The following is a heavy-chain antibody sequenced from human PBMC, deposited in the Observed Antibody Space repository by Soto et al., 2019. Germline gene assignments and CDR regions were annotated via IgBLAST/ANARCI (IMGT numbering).Heavy chain of an antibody. Sequence: PSETPSLTCAVYGGSFSGYYWSWIRQPPGKGLEWIGEINHSGSTNYNPSLKSRVTISVDTSKNQFSLKLSSVTAADTAVYYCALYPNYYGMDVWGQGTTVNVS. CDR3: ALYPNYYGMDV. V-gene: IGHV4-34*01. CDR2: INHSGST. J-gene: IGHJ6*02. D-gene: IGHD2-8*01. CDR1: GGSFSGYY.